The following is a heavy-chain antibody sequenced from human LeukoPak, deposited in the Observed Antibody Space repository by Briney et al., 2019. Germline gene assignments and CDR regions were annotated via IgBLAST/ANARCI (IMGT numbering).Heavy chain of an antibody. CDR2: ISGSGGNT. CDR1: GFTFSNYA. CDR3: ATEKGDSPDY. V-gene: IGHV3-23*01. Sequence: GGSLRLSCAASGFTFSNYAMSWVRQAPGKGLEWVSGISGSGGNTYHADSVRGRFTISRDNSKNTLYVQMNSLRAEDTAVYYCATEKGDSPDYWGQGTLVTVSS. D-gene: IGHD2-21*01. J-gene: IGHJ4*02.